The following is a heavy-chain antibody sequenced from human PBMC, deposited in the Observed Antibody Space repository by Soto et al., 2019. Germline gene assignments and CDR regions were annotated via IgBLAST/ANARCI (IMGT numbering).Heavy chain of an antibody. CDR3: ATDSLRDRCSSTSCYDDFDY. D-gene: IGHD2-2*01. CDR1: GYTLTELS. V-gene: IGHV1-24*01. Sequence: GASVKVSCKVSGYTLTELSMHWVRQAPGKGLEWMGGFDPEDGETIYAQKFQGRVTMTEDTSTDTAYMELSSLRSEDTAVYYCATDSLRDRCSSTSCYDDFDYWGQGTLVTVSS. J-gene: IGHJ4*02. CDR2: FDPEDGET.